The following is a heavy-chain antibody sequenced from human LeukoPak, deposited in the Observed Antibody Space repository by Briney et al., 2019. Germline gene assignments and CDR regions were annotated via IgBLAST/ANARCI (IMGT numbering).Heavy chain of an antibody. J-gene: IGHJ4*02. Sequence: SVKVSCKASGGTFSSYAISWVRQAPGQGLEWMGRIIPILGIANYAQKFQGRVTITADKSTSTAYMELSSLRSEDTAVYYCARAGYYDGSGYYYFDYWGQGTLVTVSS. V-gene: IGHV1-69*04. CDR1: GGTFSSYA. D-gene: IGHD3-22*01. CDR3: ARAGYYDGSGYYYFDY. CDR2: IIPILGIA.